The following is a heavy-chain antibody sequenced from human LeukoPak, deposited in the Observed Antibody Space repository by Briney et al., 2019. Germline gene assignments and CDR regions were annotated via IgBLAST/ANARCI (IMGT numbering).Heavy chain of an antibody. CDR3: ARASVAGTNY. D-gene: IGHD6-19*01. V-gene: IGHV4-34*01. CDR1: GGSFSGYY. CDR2: INHSGST. J-gene: IGHJ4*02. Sequence: SETLSLTCADYGGSFSGYYWCWIRQPPGKGLEWIGEINHSGSTNYNPSLKGRVTISVDTSKNQFSLKLSSVTAADTAVYYCARASVAGTNYWGQGTLVTVSS.